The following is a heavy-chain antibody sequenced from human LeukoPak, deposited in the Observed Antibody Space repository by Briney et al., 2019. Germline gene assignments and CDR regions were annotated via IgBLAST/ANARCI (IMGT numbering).Heavy chain of an antibody. CDR1: GFTFSSYA. J-gene: IGHJ3*02. V-gene: IGHV3-23*01. CDR2: ISNNT. Sequence: PGGTLRLSCAASGFTFSSYAMSRVRQAPPERVEWASSISNNTYYADSVQARFTLSTDNSKNTLYLQMHSLRAEATAVSYCAKDWPSEWQQLPAYDALDIWGQGTLVTVSS. CDR3: AKDWPSEWQQLPAYDALDI. D-gene: IGHD6-13*01.